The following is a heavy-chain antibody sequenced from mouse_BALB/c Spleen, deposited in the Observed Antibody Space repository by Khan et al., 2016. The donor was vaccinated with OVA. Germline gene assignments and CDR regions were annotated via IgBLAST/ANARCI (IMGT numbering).Heavy chain of an antibody. Sequence: EVQLQDSGPGLVKPSQSLSLTCTVTGYSITSGYGWNWIRQFPGNKLEWMGYISYTGSTNYNPFLKSRISITRDTSKNQFFLQLNSVTTEDTATYYCARTARIKYWGQGTTLTVSS. J-gene: IGHJ2*01. CDR3: ARTARIKY. CDR2: ISYTGST. CDR1: GYSITSGYG. D-gene: IGHD1-2*01. V-gene: IGHV3-2*02.